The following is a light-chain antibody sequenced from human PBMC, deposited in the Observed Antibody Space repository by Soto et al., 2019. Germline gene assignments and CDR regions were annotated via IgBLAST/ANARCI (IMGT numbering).Light chain of an antibody. CDR3: ASYTSTNTLGVL. CDR2: EFS. J-gene: IGLJ2*01. V-gene: IGLV2-14*01. CDR1: SSHVGNSKY. Sequence: QSALTQPASVSGTPGQSITISCTGSSSHVGNSKYLSWYQKHPGKAPKLLIFEFSNRPSGISARFSASKSGNTASLTISGLQAEDEAEYYCASYTSTNTLGVLFGGGTQLTVL.